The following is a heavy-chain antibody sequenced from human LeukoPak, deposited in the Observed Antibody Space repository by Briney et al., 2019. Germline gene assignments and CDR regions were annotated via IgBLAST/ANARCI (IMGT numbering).Heavy chain of an antibody. CDR3: ARDMATEYYFDY. V-gene: IGHV3-30*04. D-gene: IGHD5-24*01. Sequence: GGSLRLSCPASGFTFSNYAMHWVRQTPGKGLEWVSVISFDGSKKYYADSVKGRFTISRDNSKNTLYLQMNSLRAEDTAVYYCARDMATEYYFDYWGQGTLVTVSS. J-gene: IGHJ4*02. CDR2: ISFDGSKK. CDR1: GFTFSNYA.